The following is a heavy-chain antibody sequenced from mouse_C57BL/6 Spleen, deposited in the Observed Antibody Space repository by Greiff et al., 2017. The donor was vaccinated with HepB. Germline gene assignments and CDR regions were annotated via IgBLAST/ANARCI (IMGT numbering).Heavy chain of an antibody. J-gene: IGHJ4*01. CDR1: GFTFNTYA. CDR2: IRSKSSNYAT. CDR3: VRRGDYYSYPYAMDY. V-gene: IGHV10-3*01. D-gene: IGHD2-12*01. Sequence: EVQVVESGGGLVQPKGSLKLSCAASGFTFNTYAMHWVRQAPGKGLEWVARIRSKSSNYATYYADSVKDRFTISRDDSQSMLYLQMNNLKTEDTAMYYCVRRGDYYSYPYAMDYWGQGTSVTVSS.